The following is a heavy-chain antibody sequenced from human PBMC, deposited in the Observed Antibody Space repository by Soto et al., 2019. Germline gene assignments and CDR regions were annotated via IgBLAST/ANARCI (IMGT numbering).Heavy chain of an antibody. Sequence: ASVKVSCKASGYTFTSYGISWVRQAPGQGLEWMGKINPCNGSTSYAQKFQGRVTMTTDTSTSTAYMELRSLRSDDTAVYYCARDATWELLGYYYYGMDVWGQGTTVTVSS. D-gene: IGHD1-26*01. V-gene: IGHV1-18*01. J-gene: IGHJ6*02. CDR2: INPCNGST. CDR3: ARDATWELLGYYYYGMDV. CDR1: GYTFTSYG.